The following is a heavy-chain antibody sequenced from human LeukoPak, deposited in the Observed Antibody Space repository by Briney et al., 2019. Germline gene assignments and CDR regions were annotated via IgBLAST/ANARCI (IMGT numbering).Heavy chain of an antibody. V-gene: IGHV1-69*05. CDR3: ARDQSGSSSTFDY. Sequence: SVKVSCKASGGTFSSYAISWVRQAPGQALEWMGGIIPIFGTANYAQKLQGRVTMTTDTSTSTAYMELRSLRSDDTAVYYCARDQSGSSSTFDYWGQGTLVTASS. CDR2: IIPIFGTA. D-gene: IGHD1-26*01. CDR1: GGTFSSYA. J-gene: IGHJ4*02.